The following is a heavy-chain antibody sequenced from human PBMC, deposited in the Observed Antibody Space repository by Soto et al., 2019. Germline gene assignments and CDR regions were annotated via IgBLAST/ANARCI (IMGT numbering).Heavy chain of an antibody. CDR2: IYFNGNT. Sequence: SETLSLTCSVSADSFSKYYWTWIRQPPGEGLEWIGYIYFNGNTNYNPSLKGRVTISIDTSKKQFSLNLSSVTAADTAVYYCASVTFGGVVLAHWGQGTLVTVSS. CDR1: ADSFSKYY. D-gene: IGHD3-16*01. V-gene: IGHV4-59*01. J-gene: IGHJ4*02. CDR3: ASVTFGGVVLAH.